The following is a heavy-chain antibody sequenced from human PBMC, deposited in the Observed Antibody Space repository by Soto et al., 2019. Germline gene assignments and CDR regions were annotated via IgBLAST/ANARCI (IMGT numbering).Heavy chain of an antibody. D-gene: IGHD3-16*01. J-gene: IGHJ6*02. Sequence: QGQLVQSGGEVKKPGASVKVSCKASGYTFNNFGIAWVRQAPGQGLEWMGWINIYNGETKYAQNVHGRVTLTSDTSATTAYMDLRSLRSDDTAVYYCARALWRRRWGSDYYDGMDLWGPGTAITVSS. V-gene: IGHV1-18*01. CDR1: GYTFNNFG. CDR3: ARALWRRRWGSDYYDGMDL. CDR2: INIYNGET.